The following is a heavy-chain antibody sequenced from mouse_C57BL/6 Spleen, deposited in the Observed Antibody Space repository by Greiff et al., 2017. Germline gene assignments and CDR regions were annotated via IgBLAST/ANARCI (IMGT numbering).Heavy chain of an antibody. V-gene: IGHV3-6*01. CDR2: ISYDGSN. Sequence: ESGPGLVKPSQSLSLTCSVTGYSITSGYFWNWIRQFPGNKLEWMCFISYDGSNNYNPSLKNRISITRDTSKNQFFLKLNSVTTEDTATYYCARNYGSSYWYFDVWGTGTTVTVSS. D-gene: IGHD1-1*01. CDR1: GYSITSGYF. J-gene: IGHJ1*03. CDR3: ARNYGSSYWYFDV.